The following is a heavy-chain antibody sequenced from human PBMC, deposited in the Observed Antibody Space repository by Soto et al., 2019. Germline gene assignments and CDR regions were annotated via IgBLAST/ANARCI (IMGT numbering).Heavy chain of an antibody. Sequence: SETLSLTCTVSGGSVSSGSYYWSWIRQPPGKGLEWIGYIYYSGSTNYNPSLKSRVTISVDTSKNQFSLKLSSVTAADTAVYYCARDGTTVLDYGMDVWGQGTTVTVSS. J-gene: IGHJ6*02. CDR1: GGSVSSGSYY. V-gene: IGHV4-61*01. CDR2: IYYSGST. D-gene: IGHD1-1*01. CDR3: ARDGTTVLDYGMDV.